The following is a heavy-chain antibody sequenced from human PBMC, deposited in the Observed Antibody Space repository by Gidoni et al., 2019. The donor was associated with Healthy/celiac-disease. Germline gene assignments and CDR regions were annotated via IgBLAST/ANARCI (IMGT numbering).Heavy chain of an antibody. V-gene: IGHV3-7*01. CDR1: GCTCSSYW. CDR2: IKQDGSEK. CDR3: ARVGTDGAAAN. D-gene: IGHD6-13*01. J-gene: IGHJ4*02. Sequence: EVQLVASGGGLVQPGGSRRLPCAASGCTCSSYWMSWVRQAPGKGLEWVANIKQDGSEKYYVDSVKGRFTISRDNAKNSLYLQMNSLRAEDTAVYYCARVGTDGAAANWGQGTLVTVSS.